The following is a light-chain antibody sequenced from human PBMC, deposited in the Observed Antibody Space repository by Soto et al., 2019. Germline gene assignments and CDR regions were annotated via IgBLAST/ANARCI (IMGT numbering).Light chain of an antibody. CDR1: QSVYANY. J-gene: IGKJ2*01. CDR2: SGS. Sequence: EIVLTQSPGTLSLSPGDIATLSCSASQSVYANYLAWYQQKPGQSPRLLIYSGSDRAIGIPDRFSGTGSGTDFILTISRLEPEDFAVYYCQQYGRSSTFGQGTKLEIK. V-gene: IGKV3-20*01. CDR3: QQYGRSST.